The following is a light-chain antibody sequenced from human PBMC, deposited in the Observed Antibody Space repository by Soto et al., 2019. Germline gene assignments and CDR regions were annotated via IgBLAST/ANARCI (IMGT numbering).Light chain of an antibody. CDR2: GNT. CDR3: QSYENSRTGFYV. CDR1: ISDIGAGFD. Sequence: QSLRTQAPSVSGAPGQRFTISCSGSISDIGAGFDVHWYQHLPGTAPKLLIYGNTNRPSGVPGRFSGSKSGTSASLVISGLQAEDEADYYCQSYENSRTGFYVFGTGTKVTVL. V-gene: IGLV1-40*01. J-gene: IGLJ1*01.